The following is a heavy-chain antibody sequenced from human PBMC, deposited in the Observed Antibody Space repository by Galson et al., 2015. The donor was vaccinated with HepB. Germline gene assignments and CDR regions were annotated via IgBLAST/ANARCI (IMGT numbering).Heavy chain of an antibody. D-gene: IGHD5-18*01. CDR2: ISSSSSYI. J-gene: IGHJ3*02. Sequence: SLRLSCAASGFTFSSYSMNWVRQAPGKGLEWVSSISSSSSYIYYADSVKGRFTISRDNAKNSLYLQMNSLRAEDTAVYYCAREKGGYSYDNAFDIWGQGTMVTVSS. V-gene: IGHV3-21*01. CDR1: GFTFSSYS. CDR3: AREKGGYSYDNAFDI.